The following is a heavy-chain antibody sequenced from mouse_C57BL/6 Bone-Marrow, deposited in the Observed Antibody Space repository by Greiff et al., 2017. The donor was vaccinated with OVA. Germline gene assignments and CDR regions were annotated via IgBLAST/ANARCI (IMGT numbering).Heavy chain of an antibody. CDR2: IYPVSGET. Sequence: QVQLKESGAELASPGASVTLSCKASGYTFTDHIMNWVKKRPGQGLEWIGRIYPVSGETNYNQKFMGKATFSVDRSSSTVYMLLSSLTSEDPAVYYCAIATLVAPYAMDYWGQGTSVTVSS. J-gene: IGHJ4*01. D-gene: IGHD1-1*01. CDR3: AIATLVAPYAMDY. CDR1: GYTFTDHI. V-gene: IGHV1-11*01.